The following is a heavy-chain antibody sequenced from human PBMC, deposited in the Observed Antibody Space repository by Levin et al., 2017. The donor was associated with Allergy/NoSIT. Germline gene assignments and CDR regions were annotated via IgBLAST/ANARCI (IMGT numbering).Heavy chain of an antibody. J-gene: IGHJ5*02. CDR2: IFYSGST. CDR3: ARLSSCSGGSCYHTDWFDP. CDR1: GGSISSYY. D-gene: IGHD2-15*01. V-gene: IGHV4-59*08. Sequence: SETLSLTCTVSGGSISSYYWSWFRQPPGKGLEWIGYIFYSGSTNYNPSLKSRVTISVDTSKNQFSLQLSSVTAADTAVYYCARLSSCSGGSCYHTDWFDPWGQGTLVTVSS.